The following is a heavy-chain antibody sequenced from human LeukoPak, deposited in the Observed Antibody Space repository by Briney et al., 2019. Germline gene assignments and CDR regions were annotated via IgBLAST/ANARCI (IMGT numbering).Heavy chain of an antibody. CDR1: GGSNSSSSSY. D-gene: IGHD3-16*02. J-gene: IGHJ4*02. CDR2: TYYSGST. CDR3: ARDYVWGSHRYLDY. V-gene: IGHV4-39*07. Sequence: PSETLSLTCTVSGGSNSSSSSYWGWIRQPPGKGLEWIGGTYYSGSTYYNPSLKSRVTISVDTSKNQFSLKLSSVTAADTAVYYCARDYVWGSHRYLDYWGQGTLVTVSS.